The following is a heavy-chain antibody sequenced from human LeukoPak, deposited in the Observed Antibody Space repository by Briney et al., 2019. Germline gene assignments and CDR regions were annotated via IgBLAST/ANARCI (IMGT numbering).Heavy chain of an antibody. J-gene: IGHJ4*02. CDR1: GFTFSSYG. CDR3: VKHGGGGLGWNWGY. D-gene: IGHD2-15*01. CDR2: ISNNGGST. V-gene: IGHV3-64D*09. Sequence: GGSLRLSCSASGFTFSSYGMHWVRQAQGKGLEYVSAISNNGGSTYYADSVKGRFTISRDNSKNTLYLQMISLRPEDTAVNYCVKHGGGGLGWNWGYWGQGTLVTVSS.